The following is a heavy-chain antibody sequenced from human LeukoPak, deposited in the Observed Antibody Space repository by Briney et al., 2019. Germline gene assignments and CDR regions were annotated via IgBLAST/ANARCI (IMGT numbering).Heavy chain of an antibody. V-gene: IGHV4-28*03. J-gene: IGHJ4*02. D-gene: IGHD3-22*01. CDR3: ARAAYYYDSSGYYILDY. CDR1: GYSISSSNW. CDR2: IYYSGST. Sequence: PSDTLSLTCAVSGYSISSSNWWGWIRQPPGKGLEWIGYIYYSGSTYYNPSLKSRVTISVDTSKNQFSLKLSSVTAADTAVYYCARAAYYYDSSGYYILDYWGQGTLVTVSS.